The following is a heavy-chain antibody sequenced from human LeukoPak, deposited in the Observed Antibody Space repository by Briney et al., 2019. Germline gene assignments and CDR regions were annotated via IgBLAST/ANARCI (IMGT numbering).Heavy chain of an antibody. V-gene: IGHV4-59*01. J-gene: IGHJ6*02. CDR3: ARIKATYYYCGMDV. CDR1: GGSISSYY. D-gene: IGHD3-16*01. Sequence: PSETLSLTCTVSGGSISSYYWSWIRQPPGKGLEWIGYIYYSGSTNYNPSLKSRVTISVDTSKNQFSLKLSSVTAADTAVYYCARIKATYYYCGMDVWGQGTTVTVSS. CDR2: IYYSGST.